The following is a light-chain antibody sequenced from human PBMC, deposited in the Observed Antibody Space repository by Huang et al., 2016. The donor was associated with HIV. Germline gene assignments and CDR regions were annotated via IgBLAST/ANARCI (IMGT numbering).Light chain of an antibody. J-gene: IGKJ4*01. Sequence: QLTQSPSSLSASVGDRVTITCRASQGISNTLAWYQQKPGKAPKLLIYDASSLQTGAPSRFSGSGSGTDFTLTISSLQPEDCATYYCQQFYHYPLTFGGGTKVEIE. CDR1: QGISNT. CDR2: DAS. CDR3: QQFYHYPLT. V-gene: IGKV1D-13*01.